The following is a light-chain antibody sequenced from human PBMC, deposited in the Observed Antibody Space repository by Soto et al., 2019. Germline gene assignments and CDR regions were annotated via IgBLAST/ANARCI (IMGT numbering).Light chain of an antibody. CDR1: QSVSGTY. V-gene: IGKV3-20*01. CDR3: QQYGTLPTT. CDR2: GAS. J-gene: IGKJ3*01. Sequence: ETLMTQSPATLSVSPGERATLSCRASQSVSGTYLAWYQQTPGQAPRLLIYGASSRATGIPDRFSGSGSGTDFTLTISRLEPEDFTVYYCQQYGTLPTTFGPGTKVDIK.